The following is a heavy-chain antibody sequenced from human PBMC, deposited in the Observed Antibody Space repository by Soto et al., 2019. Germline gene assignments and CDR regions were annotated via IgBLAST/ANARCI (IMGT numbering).Heavy chain of an antibody. V-gene: IGHV3-30*04. D-gene: IGHD3-3*01. Sequence: QVQVVESGGGVVQPGRSLRLSCVVSGFAFSSYAMHWVRQAPGKGLEWVAVISYDGRNKYYADSVKGRFTISRDNSKSTLYLQMNSLRAEDTAVYYCAREIERLLGYWGQGTLVTVSS. CDR2: ISYDGRNK. J-gene: IGHJ4*02. CDR1: GFAFSSYA. CDR3: AREIERLLGY.